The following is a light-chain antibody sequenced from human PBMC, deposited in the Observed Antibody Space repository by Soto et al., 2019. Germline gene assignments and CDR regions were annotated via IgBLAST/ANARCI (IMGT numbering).Light chain of an antibody. Sequence: SYELTQPPSESVAPGETASITCGGDKIGRKSVHWYQQRPGQAPVLVVYYDNDRPSEIPERFSGSNSGNTATLSISRVEAGDEADYYCQVWDSSSDHYVFGTGTKLTVL. V-gene: IGLV3-21*04. CDR1: KIGRKS. CDR3: QVWDSSSDHYV. J-gene: IGLJ1*01. CDR2: YDN.